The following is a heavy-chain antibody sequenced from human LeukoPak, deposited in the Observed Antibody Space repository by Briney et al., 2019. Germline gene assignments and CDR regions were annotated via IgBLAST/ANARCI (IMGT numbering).Heavy chain of an antibody. V-gene: IGHV4-59*01. CDR3: ARSIVNWFDP. CDR2: IYYSGST. Sequence: SETLSLTCTVSGGSISSYYWSWIRQPPGEGLEWIGYIYYSGSTNYNPSLKSRVTISVDTSKNQFSLKLSSVTAADTAVYYCARSIVNWFDPWGQGTLVTVSS. J-gene: IGHJ5*02. D-gene: IGHD2-15*01. CDR1: GGSISSYY.